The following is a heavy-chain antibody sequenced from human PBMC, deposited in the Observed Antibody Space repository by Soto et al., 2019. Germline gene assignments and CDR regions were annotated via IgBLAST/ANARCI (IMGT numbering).Heavy chain of an antibody. V-gene: IGHV4-4*07. D-gene: IGHD3-10*01. CDR3: ARTLSGFTYGSRQFYFDY. CDR2: VFTGGPT. J-gene: IGHJ4*02. Sequence: QVQLQESGPGLLKPSETLSLTCNVSGDPITSYFWTWIRQPAGKGLQWIGHVFTGGPTSHNSSLKSRVSMALHTSKNQFALTRTAVTAADPAVYYCARTLSGFTYGSRQFYFDYWGQGTLVTVSS. CDR1: GDPITSYF.